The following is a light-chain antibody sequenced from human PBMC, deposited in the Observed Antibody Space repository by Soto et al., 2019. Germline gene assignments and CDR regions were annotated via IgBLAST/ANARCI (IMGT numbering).Light chain of an antibody. CDR3: KQRSNWPGIT. CDR2: DAS. CDR1: QSVSSY. J-gene: IGKJ5*01. V-gene: IGKV3-11*01. Sequence: EIVLTQSPATLSLSPGERATLSCRASQSVSSYLAWYQKKPGQAPRLLIYDASNRATGIPARFSGSGSGTDFTLPISSLELEDFAVYYCKQRSNWPGITLGQGTRLEIK.